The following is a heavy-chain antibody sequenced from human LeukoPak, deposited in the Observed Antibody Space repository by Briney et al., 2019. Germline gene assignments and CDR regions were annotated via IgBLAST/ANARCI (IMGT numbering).Heavy chain of an antibody. CDR1: GFNFSDYW. D-gene: IGHD1-26*01. CDR2: INEDGSEK. J-gene: IGHJ4*02. Sequence: PGGSLRLSCATSGFNFSDYWMTWVRQAPGKGLEWVANINEDGSEKYYVDSLKGRFTISRDNAKNSLYLQMNSLRVEDTAVYYCARDRVASGSPSPPGFWGQGTLVTVSS. V-gene: IGHV3-7*01. CDR3: ARDRVASGSPSPPGF.